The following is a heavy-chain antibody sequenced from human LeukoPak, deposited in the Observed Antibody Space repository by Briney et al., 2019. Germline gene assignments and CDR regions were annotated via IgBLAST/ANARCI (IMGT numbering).Heavy chain of an antibody. Sequence: PGGSLRLSCAASGFSFDAFGLSWVRQAPGKGLEWVSGITWNGGSTGYADSVKGRFTISRDNAKSSLYLQMNSLRVEDTALYYCAMKFTRDYYYMDVWGKGTTVTVSS. CDR1: GFSFDAFG. CDR3: AMKFTRDYYYMDV. CDR2: ITWNGGST. J-gene: IGHJ6*03. V-gene: IGHV3-20*04.